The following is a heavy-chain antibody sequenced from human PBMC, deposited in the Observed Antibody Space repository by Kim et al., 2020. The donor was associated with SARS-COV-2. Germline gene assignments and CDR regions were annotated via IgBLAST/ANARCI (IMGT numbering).Heavy chain of an antibody. V-gene: IGHV3-23*01. CDR3: AKGGSSSSVLHYYYGMDV. Sequence: KGRFTISRDNSKNTLYLQMNSLRAEDTAVYYCAKGGSSSSVLHYYYGMDVWGQGTTVTVSS. D-gene: IGHD6-6*01. J-gene: IGHJ6*02.